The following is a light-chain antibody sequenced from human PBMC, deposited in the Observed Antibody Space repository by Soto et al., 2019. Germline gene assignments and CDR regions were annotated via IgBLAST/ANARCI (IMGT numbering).Light chain of an antibody. CDR2: EVS. V-gene: IGLV2-8*01. CDR1: PSDVGASNY. Sequence: QSVLTQPPSASGSPGQSVTISCTGTPSDVGASNYVSWYQQQPGKAPKLMISEVSKRPSGVPDRFAGSKSGNTASLTVSGLQAEDEADYYCCSSAGTKNRVFGAGTKLTVL. J-gene: IGLJ3*02. CDR3: CSSAGTKNRV.